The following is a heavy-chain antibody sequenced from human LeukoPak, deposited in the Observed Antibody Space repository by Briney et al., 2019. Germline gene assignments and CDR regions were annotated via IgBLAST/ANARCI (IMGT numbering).Heavy chain of an antibody. D-gene: IGHD3-3*01. V-gene: IGHV4-30-4*01. J-gene: IGHJ4*02. CDR1: GDSISSFY. CDR2: IYYSGST. Sequence: SETLSLTCSVSGDSISSFYWSWIRQPPGKGLEWTGYIYYSGSTYYNPSLKSRVTISVDTSKNQFSLKLSSVTAADTAVYYCAREDMVGFWSGYYYYWGQGTLVTVSS. CDR3: AREDMVGFWSGYYYY.